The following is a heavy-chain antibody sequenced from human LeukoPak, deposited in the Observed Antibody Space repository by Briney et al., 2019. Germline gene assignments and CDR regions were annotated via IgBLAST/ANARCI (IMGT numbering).Heavy chain of an antibody. Sequence: GASVKVSCKASGYTFTSYGISWVRQAPGQGLEWMGWINPNSGGTNYAQKFQGRVTMTRDTSISTAYMELSRLRSDDTAVYYCARDFWDYGDYPTNAFDIWGQGTMVTVSS. CDR1: GYTFTSYG. V-gene: IGHV1-2*02. CDR3: ARDFWDYGDYPTNAFDI. CDR2: INPNSGGT. J-gene: IGHJ3*02. D-gene: IGHD4-17*01.